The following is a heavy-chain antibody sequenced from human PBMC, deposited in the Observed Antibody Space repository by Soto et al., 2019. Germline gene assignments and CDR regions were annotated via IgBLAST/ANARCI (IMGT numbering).Heavy chain of an antibody. V-gene: IGHV1-18*01. J-gene: IGHJ4*02. CDR3: ARVRPPHYGDLHFDY. Sequence: GASVKVSCKASGYTFTSYGISWVRRAPGQGLEWMGWISAYNGNTNYAQKLQGRVTMTTDTSTSTAYMELRSLRSDDTAVYYCARVRPPHYGDLHFDYWGQGTLVTVPQ. CDR2: ISAYNGNT. CDR1: GYTFTSYG. D-gene: IGHD4-17*01.